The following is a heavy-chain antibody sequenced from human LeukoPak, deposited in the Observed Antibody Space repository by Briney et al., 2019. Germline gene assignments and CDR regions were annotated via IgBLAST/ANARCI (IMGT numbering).Heavy chain of an antibody. CDR1: GFTFSSYS. CDR2: ISSSSSYI. D-gene: IGHD6-13*01. V-gene: IGHV3-21*01. J-gene: IGHJ4*02. CDR3: ARDKERYSSSWYLSDY. Sequence: GGSLRLSCAASGFTFSSYSMNWVRQAPGKGREWVSSISSSSSYIYYADSVKGRFTISRDNAKNSLYLQMNSLRAEDTAVYYCARDKERYSSSWYLSDYWGQGTLVTVSS.